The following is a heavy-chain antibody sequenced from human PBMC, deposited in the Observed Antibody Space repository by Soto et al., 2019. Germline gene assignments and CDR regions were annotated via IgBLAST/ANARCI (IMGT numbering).Heavy chain of an antibody. D-gene: IGHD3-22*01. J-gene: IGHJ3*02. CDR3: ATAGYYDSSGYYLGYAFDI. V-gene: IGHV1-24*01. CDR2: FDPEDGET. Sequence: GASVKVSCKVSGYTLTELSMHWVRQAPGKGLEWMGGFDPEDGETIYAQKFQGRVTMTEDTSTDTAYMELSSLRSEDTAVYYCATAGYYDSSGYYLGYAFDIWGQGTMVTVS. CDR1: GYTLTELS.